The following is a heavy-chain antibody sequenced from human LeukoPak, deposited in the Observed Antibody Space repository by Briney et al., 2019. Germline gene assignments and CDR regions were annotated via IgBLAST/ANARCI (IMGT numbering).Heavy chain of an antibody. V-gene: IGHV1-8*03. CDR1: GCTFTSYD. CDR2: MNPNSGST. CDR3: ARGRSTGYPYYFEY. Sequence: GASVTVSCKASGCTFTSYDINWVRQAPGQGLEWMGWMNPNSGSTGYAQKFQGRVTITRNTSISTAYMELSGLRSEDTAVYYCARGRSTGYPYYFEYWGQGTLVTVSS. J-gene: IGHJ4*02. D-gene: IGHD5-12*01.